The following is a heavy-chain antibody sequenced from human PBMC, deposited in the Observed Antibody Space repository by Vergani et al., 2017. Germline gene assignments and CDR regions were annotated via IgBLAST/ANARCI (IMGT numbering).Heavy chain of an antibody. CDR3: ARRSGGYYSGGKVHPLRTAFDV. Sequence: QVQLQASGPGRVKPSQTLSLTCTMSGGSISAGYYFWSWIRQPAGKGLEWLGHISASGNASHSPSLKTRVSMSVDTSKNQCSLTVTSVTAADTAIYFCARRSGGYYSGGKVHPLRTAFDVWGHGTVVTVSS. CDR1: GGSISAGYYF. CDR2: ISASGNA. V-gene: IGHV4-61*02. J-gene: IGHJ3*01. D-gene: IGHD2-15*01.